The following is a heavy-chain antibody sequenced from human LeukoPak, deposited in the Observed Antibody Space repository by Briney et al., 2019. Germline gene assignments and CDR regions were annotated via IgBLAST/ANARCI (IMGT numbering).Heavy chain of an antibody. CDR1: GGSFSGYY. D-gene: IGHD2-2*01. J-gene: IGHJ3*02. V-gene: IGHV4-34*01. Sequence: NPSETLSLTCAVYGGSFSGYYWSWIRQPPGKGLEWIGEINRSGSTNYNPSPKSRVTISVDTSKNQFSLKLSSVTAADTAVYYCALRDCSSTSCYGAFDIWGQGTMVTVSS. CDR3: ALRDCSSTSCYGAFDI. CDR2: INRSGST.